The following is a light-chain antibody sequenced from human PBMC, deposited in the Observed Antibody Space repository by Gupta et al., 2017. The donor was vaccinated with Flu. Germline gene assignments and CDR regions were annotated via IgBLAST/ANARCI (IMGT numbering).Light chain of an antibody. CDR3: QQYDSYSLT. CDR1: QSLSSW. J-gene: IGKJ4*01. V-gene: IGKV1-5*03. Sequence: GERVTITCRASQSLSSWLAWYQQKPGKAPNLLIYKASNLESGVPSRFSGSGSGTEFTLTISSLQPDDFATYYCQQYDSYSLTFGGGTEVEI. CDR2: KAS.